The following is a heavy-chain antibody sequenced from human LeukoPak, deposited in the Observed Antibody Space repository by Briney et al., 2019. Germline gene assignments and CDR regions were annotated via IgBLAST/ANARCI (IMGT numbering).Heavy chain of an antibody. V-gene: IGHV4-4*07. CDR2: IYTSGST. Sequence: SETLSLTCTVSGGSISSYYWSWIRQPAGKGLEWIGRIYTSGSTNYNPSLKSRVTISVDTSKNQFSLKLSSVTAADTAVYYCARGTVYGYYYYYYMDVWGKGTTVTISS. CDR3: ARGTVYGYYYYYYMDV. D-gene: IGHD3-16*01. CDR1: GGSISSYY. J-gene: IGHJ6*03.